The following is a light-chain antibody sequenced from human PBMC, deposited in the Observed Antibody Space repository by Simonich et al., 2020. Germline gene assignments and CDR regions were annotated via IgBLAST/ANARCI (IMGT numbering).Light chain of an antibody. J-gene: IGLJ2*01. Sequence: QSALTQPASVSGSPGQRVTISCTGSSANIGAGYDLHWYQQLPGTAPKLLIYGNSNRPSGVPDRFSGSKSGTSASLAITGLQAEDEADYYCQSYDSSLSGSVFGGGTKLTVL. V-gene: IGLV1-40*01. CDR1: SANIGAGYD. CDR2: GNS. CDR3: QSYDSSLSGSV.